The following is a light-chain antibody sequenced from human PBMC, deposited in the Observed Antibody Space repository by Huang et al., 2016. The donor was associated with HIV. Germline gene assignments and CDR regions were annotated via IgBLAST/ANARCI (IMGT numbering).Light chain of an antibody. J-gene: IGKJ1*01. Sequence: DIQVTQSTSTLSAFVGDRVNITCRTSQRISTWLDWYQQRPGKAPNLLISKASNLETWVPSRFSGNGSGTEFTLTINGLQPDDLATYYCQHQWTFGQGTKVEIK. CDR2: KAS. CDR1: QRISTW. CDR3: QHQWT. V-gene: IGKV1-5*03.